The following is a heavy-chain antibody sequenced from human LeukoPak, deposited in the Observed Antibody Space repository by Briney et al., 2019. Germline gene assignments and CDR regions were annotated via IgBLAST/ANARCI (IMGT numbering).Heavy chain of an antibody. D-gene: IGHD3-3*01. V-gene: IGHV1-2*02. J-gene: IGHJ3*02. CDR1: GYTFTGYY. CDR3: ARESSEREVTIFGVVLTRGPGGISKGAFDI. Sequence: GASVKVSCKASGYTFTGYYMHWVRQAPGQGLEWMGWINPNSGGTNYAQKFQGRVTMTRDTSSSTAYMELSRLRSDDTAVYYCARESSEREVTIFGVVLTRGPGGISKGAFDIWGQGTMVTVSS. CDR2: INPNSGGT.